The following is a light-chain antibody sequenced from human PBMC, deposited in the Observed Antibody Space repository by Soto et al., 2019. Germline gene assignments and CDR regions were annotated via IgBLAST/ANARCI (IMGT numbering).Light chain of an antibody. V-gene: IGKV3-15*01. J-gene: IGKJ1*01. CDR2: GPS. CDR3: HQYNDWPPA. CDR1: QGVRNN. Sequence: GMTQSPVALSLSPGESATLSCRASQGVRNNLAWYQQRPGQAPRLLIYGPSTRASGIPARFSGSGYGREFTLTISSLQSEDYGVYYCHQYNDWPPAFGQGSKVDIK.